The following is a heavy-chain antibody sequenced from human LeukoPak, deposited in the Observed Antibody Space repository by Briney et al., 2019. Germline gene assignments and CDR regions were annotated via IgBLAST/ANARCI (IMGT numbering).Heavy chain of an antibody. V-gene: IGHV1-8*03. CDR1: GYTFTSYG. J-gene: IGHJ3*02. D-gene: IGHD1-26*01. CDR3: AINLVVGAYAFDI. Sequence: ASVKVSCKASGYTFTSYGISWVRQAPGQGLEWMGWMNPNSGNTGYAQKFQGRVTITRNTSISTAYMELSSLRSEDTAVYYCAINLVVGAYAFDIWGQGTMVTVSS. CDR2: MNPNSGNT.